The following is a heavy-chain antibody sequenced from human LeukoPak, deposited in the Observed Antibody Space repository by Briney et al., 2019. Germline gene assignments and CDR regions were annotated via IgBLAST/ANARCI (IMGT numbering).Heavy chain of an antibody. CDR1: GFTFSTYT. D-gene: IGHD6-6*01. J-gene: IGHJ4*02. V-gene: IGHV3-23*01. Sequence: GGSLRLSCVVSGFTFSTYTMNWVRQAPGKGLEWVSAISGSGGSTYYADSVKGRFTISRDNSKNTLYLQMNSLRAEDTAVYYCAKDREYSSSPSDYWGQGTLVTVSS. CDR2: ISGSGGST. CDR3: AKDREYSSSPSDY.